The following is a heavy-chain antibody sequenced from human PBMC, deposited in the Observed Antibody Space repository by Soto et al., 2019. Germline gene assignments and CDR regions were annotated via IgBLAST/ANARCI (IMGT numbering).Heavy chain of an antibody. CDR3: KRDGSRGWEMDV. D-gene: IGHD1-26*01. Sequence: GGSLRLSCAASGFIFTDYSLNWVRQAPGKGLEWLSHIIHSVGIIYQADSMRGRFTISRDDVNNLVFLQMNNLGAEDTAVYYCKRDGSRGWEMDVCGKVTTVTVSS. V-gene: IGHV3-48*01. CDR2: IIHSVGII. CDR1: GFIFTDYS. J-gene: IGHJ6*04.